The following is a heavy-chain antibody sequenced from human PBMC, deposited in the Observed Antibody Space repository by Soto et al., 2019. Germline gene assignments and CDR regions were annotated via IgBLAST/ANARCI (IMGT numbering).Heavy chain of an antibody. CDR2: TGYTSKWYN. CDR1: GDSISTNNVA. Sequence: QVQLQQSGPGLVKPSQTLSLTCAISGDSISTNNVAWNWIRQSPSGGLEWLGRTGYTSKWYNDYAVSVRSRITITPDTSKTPFSLQLNSVPLDDTAVYYCARGKYSAFAYWGKGTLVPLSS. J-gene: IGHJ4*02. V-gene: IGHV6-1*01. CDR3: ARGKYSAFAY. D-gene: IGHD5-18*01.